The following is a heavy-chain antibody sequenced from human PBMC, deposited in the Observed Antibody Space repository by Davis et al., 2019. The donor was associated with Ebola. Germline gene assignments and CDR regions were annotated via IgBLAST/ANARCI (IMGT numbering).Heavy chain of an antibody. D-gene: IGHD2/OR15-2a*01. CDR1: GFTFSYYW. Sequence: GESLKISCAASGFTFSYYWMHWVRQAPGKGLEWVSYISSSSSTIYYADSVKGRFTISRDNAKNSLYLQMNSLRDEDTAMYYCARDRVRNMHDAFDMWGQGTMVTVSS. CDR2: ISSSSSTI. V-gene: IGHV3-48*02. J-gene: IGHJ3*02. CDR3: ARDRVRNMHDAFDM.